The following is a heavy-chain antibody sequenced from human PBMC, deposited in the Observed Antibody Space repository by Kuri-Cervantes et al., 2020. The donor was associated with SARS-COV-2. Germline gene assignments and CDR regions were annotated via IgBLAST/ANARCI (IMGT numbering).Heavy chain of an antibody. D-gene: IGHD3-10*01. J-gene: IGHJ3*02. CDR1: GYTFTSYG. CDR3: ARSRFGDYLDAFDI. CDR2: ISAYNGNT. V-gene: IGHV1-18*01. Sequence: ASVKVSCKASGYTFTSYGISWVRQAPGQGPEWMGWISAYNGNTNYAQKLQGRVTMTTDTSTSTAYMELRSLRSDDTAVYFCARSRFGDYLDAFDIWGQGTMVTVSS.